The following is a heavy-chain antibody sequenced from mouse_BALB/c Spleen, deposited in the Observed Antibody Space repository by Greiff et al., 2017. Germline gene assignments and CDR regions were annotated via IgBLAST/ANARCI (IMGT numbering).Heavy chain of an antibody. J-gene: IGHJ4*01. CDR2: ISSGGSYT. V-gene: IGHV5-6-4*01. D-gene: IGHD4-1*01. CDR1: GFTFSSYT. Sequence: VKLMESGGGLVKPGGSLKLSCAASGFTFSSYTMSWVRQTPEKRLEWVATISSGGSYTYYPDSVKGRFTISRDNAKNTLYLQMSSLKSEDTAMYYCTKTGTGAMDYWGQGTSGTVSS. CDR3: TKTGTGAMDY.